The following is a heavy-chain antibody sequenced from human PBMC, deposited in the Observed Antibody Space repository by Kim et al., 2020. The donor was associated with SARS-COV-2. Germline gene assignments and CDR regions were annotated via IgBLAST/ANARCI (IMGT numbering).Heavy chain of an antibody. V-gene: IGHV4-4*07. J-gene: IGHJ6*02. CDR2: IYTSGST. CDR3: ARERFEDYYYYYGMDV. CDR1: GGSISSYY. Sequence: SETLSLTCTVSGGSISSYYWSWIRQPAGKGLEWIGRIYTSGSTNYNPSLKSRVTMSVDTSKNQFSLKLSSVTAADTAVYYWARERFEDYYYYYGMDVWGQGTTVTVSS. D-gene: IGHD3-10*01.